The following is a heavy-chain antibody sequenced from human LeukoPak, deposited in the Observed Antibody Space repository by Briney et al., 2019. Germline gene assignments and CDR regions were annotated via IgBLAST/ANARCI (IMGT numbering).Heavy chain of an antibody. J-gene: IGHJ4*02. Sequence: TPSETLSLTCAVYGESMIGHYWTWIRQPPEKRLEWIGEIHHSGDTNSNPSLKNRVTMSIDMSKNQFSLKVKSVTAADTAVYYCVRATANGSGRAYDHWAQGNLVPVSS. V-gene: IGHV4-34*01. CDR1: GESMIGHY. D-gene: IGHD3-10*01. CDR2: IHHSGDT. CDR3: VRATANGSGRAYDH.